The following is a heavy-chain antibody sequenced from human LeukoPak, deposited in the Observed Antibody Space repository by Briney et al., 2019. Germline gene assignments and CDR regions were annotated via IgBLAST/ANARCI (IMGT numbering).Heavy chain of an antibody. CDR3: TTDGAYNWNDVAWFDP. CDR2: IKSKTDGGTT. D-gene: IGHD1-1*01. CDR1: GFTFSNAW. V-gene: IGHV3-15*01. J-gene: IGHJ5*02. Sequence: GGSLRLSCAASGFTFSNAWMSWVRQAPGKGLEWAGRIKSKTDGGTTDYAAPVKGRFTISRGDSKNTLYLQMNSLKTEDTAVYYCTTDGAYNWNDVAWFDPWGQGTLVTVSS.